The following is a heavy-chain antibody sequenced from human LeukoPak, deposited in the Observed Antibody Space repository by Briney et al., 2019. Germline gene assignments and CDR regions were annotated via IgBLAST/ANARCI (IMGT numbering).Heavy chain of an antibody. Sequence: SETLSLTCTVSGGSITSGGSISTAGNYWIWIRQLAGQGLEWIGRIYTSGRTDYNPSLKSRVTISVDTSKNQFSLRLNSVTAADTARYYCARNSRYYDLLSGYFYDGFDFWGQGTVVTVSS. D-gene: IGHD3-3*01. J-gene: IGHJ3*01. CDR3: ARNSRYYDLLSGYFYDGFDF. CDR2: IYTSGRT. CDR1: GGSITSGGSISTAGNY. V-gene: IGHV4-61*02.